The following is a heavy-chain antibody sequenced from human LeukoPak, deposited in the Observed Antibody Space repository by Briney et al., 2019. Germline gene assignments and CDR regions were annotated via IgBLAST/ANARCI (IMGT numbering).Heavy chain of an antibody. J-gene: IGHJ3*02. Sequence: SETLSLTCTVSGGSISSSDYYWGWVRQPPGTGLEWIGRFYYSVTPYYNPSLKSRLTISVDTSKNHFSLRLSSVTAADTAMFYCARLTIAANAFDIWGQGTMVTVSS. CDR1: GGSISSSDYY. CDR2: FYYSVTP. CDR3: ARLTIAANAFDI. V-gene: IGHV4-39*02. D-gene: IGHD2-15*01.